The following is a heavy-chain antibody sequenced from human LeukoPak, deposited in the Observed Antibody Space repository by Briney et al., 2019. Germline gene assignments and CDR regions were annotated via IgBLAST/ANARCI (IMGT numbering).Heavy chain of an antibody. D-gene: IGHD6-19*01. CDR3: AKDRGYSSGWYFDY. J-gene: IGHJ4*02. V-gene: IGHV3-23*01. CDR2: ISGSGGST. Sequence: GGSLRLSCAASGFTFADYAMSWVRQAPGKGLEWVSGISGSGGSTYYADSVKGRFTVSRDNSKNTLYLQMNSLRAEDTAVYYCAKDRGYSSGWYFDYWGQGTLVTVSS. CDR1: GFTFADYA.